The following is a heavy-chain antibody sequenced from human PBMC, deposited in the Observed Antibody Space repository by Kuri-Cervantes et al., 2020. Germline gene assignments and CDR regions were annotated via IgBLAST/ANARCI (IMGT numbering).Heavy chain of an antibody. CDR2: INSRGSI. CDR3: ARDRVDSSGYYPFDY. V-gene: IGHV3-69-1*01. D-gene: IGHD3-22*01. CDR1: GFTFSSYW. Sequence: GGSLRLSCAASGFTFSSYWMHWVRQAPGKGLEWVSSINSRGSIDYADSVKGRFTISRDNAKNSLYLQMNSLRVEDTAVYYCARDRVDSSGYYPFDYWGQGTLVTVSS. J-gene: IGHJ4*02.